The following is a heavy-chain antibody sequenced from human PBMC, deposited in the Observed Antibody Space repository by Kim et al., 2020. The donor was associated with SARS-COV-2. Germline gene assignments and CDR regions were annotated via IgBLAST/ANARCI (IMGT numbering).Heavy chain of an antibody. CDR3: ARTWDSSGYHTTYAFDI. V-gene: IGHV4-4*02. D-gene: IGHD3-22*01. J-gene: IGHJ3*02. Sequence: LKSRVTISVDKSKNQFSQKLSSVTAANTAVYYCARTWDSSGYHTTYAFDIWGQGTMVTVSS.